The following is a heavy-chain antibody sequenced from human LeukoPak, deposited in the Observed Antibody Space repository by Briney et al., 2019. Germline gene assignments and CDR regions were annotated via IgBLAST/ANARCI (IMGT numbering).Heavy chain of an antibody. CDR2: IYYSGST. Sequence: SETLSLTCTVSGGSISSCYWSWIRQPPGKGLEWIGYIYYSGSTNYNPSLKSRVTISVDTSKNQFSLKLSSVTAADTAVYYCARGVNLYYYYYYMDVWGKGTTVTVSS. D-gene: IGHD1-14*01. J-gene: IGHJ6*03. V-gene: IGHV4-59*01. CDR3: ARGVNLYYYYYYMDV. CDR1: GGSISSCY.